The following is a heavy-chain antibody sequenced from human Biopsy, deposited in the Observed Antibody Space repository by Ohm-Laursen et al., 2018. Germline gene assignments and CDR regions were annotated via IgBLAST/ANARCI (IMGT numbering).Heavy chain of an antibody. Sequence: GSLRLSCAASGFTFGSYWMTWVRQAPGKGLEWVANIKQDGSEEYYVDSVKGRFTISRDNANNSLYLQVNSLRAEDTAVYFCARGDNSNQSPIWGRGVLVTVSS. CDR1: GFTFGSYW. D-gene: IGHD6-13*01. CDR3: ARGDNSNQSPI. CDR2: IKQDGSEE. J-gene: IGHJ4*02. V-gene: IGHV3-7*01.